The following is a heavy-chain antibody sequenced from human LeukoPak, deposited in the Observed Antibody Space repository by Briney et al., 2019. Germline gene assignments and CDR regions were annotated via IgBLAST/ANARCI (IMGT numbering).Heavy chain of an antibody. CDR3: ARDEQADSTPDGMDV. CDR2: ISSSSSYI. Sequence: NSGGSLRLSCAASGFTFSSYSMNWVRQAPGKWLEWVSSISSSSSYIYYADSVKGRFTITRDNAKNSLYLQMNSLRAEDTAVYYCARDEQADSTPDGMDVWGQGTTVTVSS. D-gene: IGHD2-15*01. V-gene: IGHV3-21*01. J-gene: IGHJ6*02. CDR1: GFTFSSYS.